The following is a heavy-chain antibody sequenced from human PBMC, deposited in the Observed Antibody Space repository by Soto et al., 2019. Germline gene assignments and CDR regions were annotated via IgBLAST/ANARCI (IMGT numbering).Heavy chain of an antibody. D-gene: IGHD2-2*03. J-gene: IGHJ3*02. V-gene: IGHV3-74*01. CDR2: INSDGSST. CDR3: ARAVVGYCSSTSCLDDAFDI. CDR1: GFTFSSYW. Sequence: GGSLRLSCAASGFTFSSYWMHWVRQAPGKGLVWVSRINSDGSSTSYEDSVKGRFTISRDNAKNTLYLQMNSLRAEDTAEYYCARAVVGYCSSTSCLDDAFDIWGQGTMVTVSS.